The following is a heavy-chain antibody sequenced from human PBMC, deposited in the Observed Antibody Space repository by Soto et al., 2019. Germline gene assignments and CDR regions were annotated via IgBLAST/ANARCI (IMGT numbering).Heavy chain of an antibody. J-gene: IGHJ4*02. D-gene: IGHD6-13*01. V-gene: IGHV4-59*01. CDR2: IYYSGST. CDR1: GGSISSYY. CDR3: ARVRLIAAAGTRVFDY. Sequence: QVQLQESGPGLVKPSETLSLTCTVSGGSISSYYWSWIRQPPGKGLEWIGYIYYSGSTNYNPSLKSRVTISVDTSKNQFSLKLSSVTAADTAVYYCARVRLIAAAGTRVFDYWGQGTLVTVSS.